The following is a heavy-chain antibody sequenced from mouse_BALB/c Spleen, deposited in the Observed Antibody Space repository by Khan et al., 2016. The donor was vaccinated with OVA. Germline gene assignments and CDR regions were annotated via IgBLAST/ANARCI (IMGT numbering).Heavy chain of an antibody. CDR2: VFSGNSDT. D-gene: IGHD1-1*01. CDR1: GYTFTSYW. V-gene: IGHV1-5*01. Sequence: IQLVQSGTVLARPGSSVKMSCKASGYTFTSYWIHWVKQRPGQGLEWIGGVFSGNSDTSYNQKFKGKAKLTAVTSAITAYMELSSLTNEDSAVYYCTRAGYGAFAYWGQGTLVTVSA. J-gene: IGHJ3*01. CDR3: TRAGYGAFAY.